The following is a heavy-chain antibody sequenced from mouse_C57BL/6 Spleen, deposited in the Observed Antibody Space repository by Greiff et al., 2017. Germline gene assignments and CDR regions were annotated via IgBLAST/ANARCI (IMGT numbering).Heavy chain of an antibody. Sequence: VQLQQSGAELVKPGASVKISCKASGYAFSSYWMNWVKQRPGKGLEWIGQIYPGDGDTNYNGKFKGKATLTADKSSSTAYMQLSSLTSEDSAVYFCARGVDCYGSFYAMDYWNQGTSVTVSS. CDR2: IYPGDGDT. CDR3: ARGVDCYGSFYAMDY. D-gene: IGHD1-1*01. V-gene: IGHV1-80*01. CDR1: GYAFSSYW. J-gene: IGHJ4*01.